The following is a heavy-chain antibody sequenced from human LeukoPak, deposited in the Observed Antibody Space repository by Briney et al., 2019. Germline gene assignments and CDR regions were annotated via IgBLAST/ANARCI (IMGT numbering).Heavy chain of an antibody. J-gene: IGHJ4*02. CDR3: ARDLGYCSGGSCYADFDY. V-gene: IGHV1-69*13. Sequence: GASVKASCKASGGTFSSYAISWVRQAPGQGLEWMGGIIPIFGTANYAQKFQGRVTITADESTSTAYMELSSLRSEDTAVYYCARDLGYCSGGSCYADFDYWGQGTLVTVSS. CDR1: GGTFSSYA. CDR2: IIPIFGTA. D-gene: IGHD2-15*01.